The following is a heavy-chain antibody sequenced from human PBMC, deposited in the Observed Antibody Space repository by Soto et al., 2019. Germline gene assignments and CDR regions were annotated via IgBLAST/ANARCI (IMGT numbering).Heavy chain of an antibody. D-gene: IGHD3-22*01. J-gene: IGHJ4*02. CDR3: ASQHYYDSSGYYVVY. CDR1: GGSISSNIYY. V-gene: IGHV4-39*01. CDR2: IHYSGST. Sequence: SETLSLTCTVSGGSISSNIYYWCWIRLPPGKGLEWIWNIHYSGSTYYDSSLKSRVTISVDTSKNQFSLKLSSVTAADTAVYYCASQHYYDSSGYYVVYWGQGTLVTVS.